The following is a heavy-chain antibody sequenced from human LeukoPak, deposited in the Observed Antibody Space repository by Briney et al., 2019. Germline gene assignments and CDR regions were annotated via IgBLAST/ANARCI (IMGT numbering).Heavy chain of an antibody. V-gene: IGHV3-23*01. D-gene: IGHD5-12*01. CDR1: GFTFSSYA. CDR3: ANKFRYSGYDSVRFDY. Sequence: TGGSLRLSCAASGFTFSSYAMSWVRQAPGKGLEWVSAISGSGGSTYYADPVKGRFTISRDNSKNTLYLQMNSLRAEDTAVYYCANKFRYSGYDSVRFDYWGQGTLVTVSS. CDR2: ISGSGGST. J-gene: IGHJ4*02.